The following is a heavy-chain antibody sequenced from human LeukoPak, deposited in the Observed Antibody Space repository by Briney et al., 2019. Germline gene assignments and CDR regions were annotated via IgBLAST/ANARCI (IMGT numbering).Heavy chain of an antibody. V-gene: IGHV3-33*06. D-gene: IGHD3-3*01. CDR1: GFTFSSYG. Sequence: GGSLRLSCAASGFTFSSYGMHWVRQAPGQGLEGGAVIWYDGNYKFYADSVKGRFTISRDNSKNILYLQMNSLSAEDTAVYYCAKDLGDFWSGYYTGLDYWGQGTLVTVSS. CDR2: IWYDGNYK. CDR3: AKDLGDFWSGYYTGLDY. J-gene: IGHJ4*02.